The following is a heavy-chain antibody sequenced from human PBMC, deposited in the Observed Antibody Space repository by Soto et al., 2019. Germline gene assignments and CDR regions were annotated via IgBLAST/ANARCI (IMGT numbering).Heavy chain of an antibody. D-gene: IGHD1-26*01. CDR1: GGSFSSDSFI. CDR3: ARDHKWDGMDV. CDR2: INYSGTT. Sequence: SESLSLTCSLCGGSFSSDSFIWSWVRQFPGKGLEWIGYINYSGTTYYNPSLRSRITMSVDTSKNQFSLNLSSVTAADTAVYYCARDHKWDGMDVWGQGTTVTVSS. V-gene: IGHV4-31*03. J-gene: IGHJ6*02.